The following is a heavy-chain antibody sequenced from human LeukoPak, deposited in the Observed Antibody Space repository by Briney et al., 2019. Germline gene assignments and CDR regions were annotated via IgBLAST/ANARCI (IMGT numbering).Heavy chain of an antibody. CDR3: AQSGYSSSSFDY. CDR1: GDSVSSNSAA. J-gene: IGHJ4*02. V-gene: IGHV6-1*01. D-gene: IGHD6-6*01. Sequence: SQTLSLTFAISGDSVSSNSAAWNWIRQSPSRGLEWLGRTYYRSKWYNDYAVSVKSRITINPDTSKNQFSLQLNPVTTEDTAVYYCAQSGYSSSSFDYWGQGTLVTVSS. CDR2: TYYRSKWYN.